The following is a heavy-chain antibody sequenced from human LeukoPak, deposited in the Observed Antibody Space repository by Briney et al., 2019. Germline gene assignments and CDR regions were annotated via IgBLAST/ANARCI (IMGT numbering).Heavy chain of an antibody. V-gene: IGHV3-23*01. CDR2: ITGTGGTT. CDR1: GFTFGTYA. J-gene: IGHJ3*02. D-gene: IGHD4-23*01. Sequence: PGGSLRLSCTASGFTFGTYAMSWVRQAPGKGLEWVSAITGTGGTTYYADSVKGRFTISRGNSENTLYLQMNSLRAEDTAVYYCAKRGADSGGNSALVAFDIWGQGTMVTVSS. CDR3: AKRGADSGGNSALVAFDI.